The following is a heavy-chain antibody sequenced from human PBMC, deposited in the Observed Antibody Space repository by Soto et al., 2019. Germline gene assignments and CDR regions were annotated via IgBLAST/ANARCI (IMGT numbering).Heavy chain of an antibody. CDR1: GGSISSYY. J-gene: IGHJ4*02. Sequence: SETLSLTCTVSGGSISSYYWSWIRQPPGKGLEWIGYIYYSGSTNCNPSLKSRVTISVDTSKNQFSLKLSSVTAADTAVYYCARLSYYDSSAKLPDYWGQGTLVTVPQ. D-gene: IGHD3-22*01. CDR3: ARLSYYDSSAKLPDY. V-gene: IGHV4-59*01. CDR2: IYYSGST.